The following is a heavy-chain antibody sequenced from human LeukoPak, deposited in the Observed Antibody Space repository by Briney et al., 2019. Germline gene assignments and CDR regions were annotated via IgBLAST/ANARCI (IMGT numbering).Heavy chain of an antibody. J-gene: IGHJ4*02. V-gene: IGHV1-69*05. CDR2: IIPIFGTA. Sequence: GASVKVSCKASGGTFSSYAISWVRQAPGQGLEWMGRIIPIFGTANYAQKFQGRVTITTDGSTSTAYMELSSLRSEDTAVYYCAGDSSGYYPFDYWGQGTLVTVPS. CDR3: AGDSSGYYPFDY. CDR1: GGTFSSYA. D-gene: IGHD3-22*01.